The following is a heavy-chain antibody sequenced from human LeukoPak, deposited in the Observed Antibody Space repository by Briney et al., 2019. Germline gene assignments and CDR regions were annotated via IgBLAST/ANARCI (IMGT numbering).Heavy chain of an antibody. Sequence: PGGSLRLSCAASGFTFSSYGMHWVRQAPGKGLEWVAVISYDGSNKYYADSVKGRLTISRDNSKNTLYLQMNSLRAEDTALYYCAKDHDRGFSYLNDYWGQGTLVTVSS. J-gene: IGHJ4*02. CDR1: GFTFSSYG. V-gene: IGHV3-30*18. CDR3: AKDHDRGFSYLNDY. D-gene: IGHD5-18*01. CDR2: ISYDGSNK.